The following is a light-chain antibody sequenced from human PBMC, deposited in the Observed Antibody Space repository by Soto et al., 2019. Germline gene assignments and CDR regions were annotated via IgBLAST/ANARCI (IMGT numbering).Light chain of an antibody. V-gene: IGKV1-39*01. J-gene: IGKJ2*01. CDR2: AAS. CDR3: QQSYSTPVMYT. Sequence: DIQMTQSPSSLSASVGDRVTITCRASQSISSYLNWYQQKPGKAPKLLIYAASSLQSGVPSRFSCSGSGTDFTLTISSLQPEDFATYSCQQSYSTPVMYTFGQGTKLEIK. CDR1: QSISSY.